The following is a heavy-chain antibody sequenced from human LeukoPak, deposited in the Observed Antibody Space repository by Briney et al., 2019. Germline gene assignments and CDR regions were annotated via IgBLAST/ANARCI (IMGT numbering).Heavy chain of an antibody. CDR3: ARGEKPYDY. Sequence: ASVTVSCKTSGYTFTYYVSSWVRQAPGQGLEWMGWINAYNGNTNDAQKFQGRVTMTPDTSTSTAYMELRSLRSDDTAVYYCARGEKPYDYWGQGTLVSVSS. J-gene: IGHJ4*02. V-gene: IGHV1-18*01. CDR2: INAYNGNT. CDR1: GYTFTYYV.